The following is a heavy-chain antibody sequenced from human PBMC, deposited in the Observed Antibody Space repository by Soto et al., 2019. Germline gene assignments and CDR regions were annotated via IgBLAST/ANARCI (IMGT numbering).Heavy chain of an antibody. V-gene: IGHV4-39*01. Sequence: SETLSLTCTVSGGSISSSSYYWGWIRQPPGKGLEWIGSIYYSGSTYYNPSLKSRVTISVDTSKNQFSLKLSSVTAADTAVYYCASRVITIFGVATGWFDPWGQGTQVTVSS. CDR2: IYYSGST. CDR3: ASRVITIFGVATGWFDP. J-gene: IGHJ5*02. D-gene: IGHD3-3*01. CDR1: GGSISSSSYY.